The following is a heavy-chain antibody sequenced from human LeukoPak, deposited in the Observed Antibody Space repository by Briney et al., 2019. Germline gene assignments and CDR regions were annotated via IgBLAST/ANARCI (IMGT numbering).Heavy chain of an antibody. J-gene: IGHJ4*02. CDR1: RVTFSADD. Sequence: GGSLRLSSAASRVTFSADDLSCGRQAPGKGLECIAHISNTDSTTYYADSVKGRFTISSDSAKNSLYLQMNSMRADETAVYYCARAFHYWGQGALVTVPS. CDR3: ARAFHY. V-gene: IGHV3-11*04. CDR2: ISNTDSTT.